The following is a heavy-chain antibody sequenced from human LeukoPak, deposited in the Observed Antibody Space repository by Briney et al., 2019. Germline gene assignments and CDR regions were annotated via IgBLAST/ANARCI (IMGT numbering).Heavy chain of an antibody. CDR1: GFTFRSFG. CDR2: IYTNGRDT. V-gene: IGHV3-23*05. J-gene: IGHJ3*02. CDR3: ARKVAAAGTKAFDI. Sequence: GGSLRLSCAASGFTFRSFGMNWVRQAPGKGLEWVSGIYTNGRDTRYADSVKGRFTISRDNSKNTLYLQMNSLRAEDTAVYYCARKVAAAGTKAFDIWGQGTMVTVSS. D-gene: IGHD6-13*01.